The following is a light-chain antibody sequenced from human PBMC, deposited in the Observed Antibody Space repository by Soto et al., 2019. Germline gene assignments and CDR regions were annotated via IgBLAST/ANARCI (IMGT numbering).Light chain of an antibody. Sequence: QSVLTQPPSVSGTPGQRVTISCTGTSSNIGAGSDIHWYQELPGKAPKLLIYSNSHRPSGVPSRFSGSKSGTSSALAITRLQAEDAADYYCQYYDTTLSGLIGIYVFGSGTKLTVL. CDR1: SSNIGAGSD. J-gene: IGLJ1*01. V-gene: IGLV1-40*01. CDR2: SNS. CDR3: QYYDTTLSGLIGIYV.